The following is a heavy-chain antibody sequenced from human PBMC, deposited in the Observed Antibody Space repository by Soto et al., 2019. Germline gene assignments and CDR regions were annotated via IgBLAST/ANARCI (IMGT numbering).Heavy chain of an antibody. V-gene: IGHV4-34*01. CDR1: GGSFSGYY. D-gene: IGHD6-13*01. CDR3: ARGPPSTAAAGRKWFDP. CDR2: INHSGST. Sequence: SETLSLTCAVYGGSFSGYYWSWIRQPPGKGLEWIGEINHSGSTNYNPSLKSRVTISVDTSKNQFSLKLSSVTAAETAVYYCARGPPSTAAAGRKWFDPWGQGTLVTVSS. J-gene: IGHJ5*02.